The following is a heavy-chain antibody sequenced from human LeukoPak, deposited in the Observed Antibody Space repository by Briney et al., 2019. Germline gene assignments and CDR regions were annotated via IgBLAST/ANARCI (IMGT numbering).Heavy chain of an antibody. D-gene: IGHD4-23*01. Sequence: GGSLRLSCAASGFTFSRFWMSWVRQAPGKGLEWVASINQDESAKYYVDSVRGRFTISRDNAKNSLFLQMNSLRAEDTAVYYCANQLRGATVVTVEYFQHWGQGTLVTVSS. CDR3: ANQLRGATVVTVEYFQH. CDR1: GFTFSRFW. V-gene: IGHV3-7*03. CDR2: INQDESAK. J-gene: IGHJ1*01.